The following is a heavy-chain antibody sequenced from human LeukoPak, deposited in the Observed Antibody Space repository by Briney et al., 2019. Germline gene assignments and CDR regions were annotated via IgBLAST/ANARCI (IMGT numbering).Heavy chain of an antibody. V-gene: IGHV3-66*01. CDR1: GFTVSSNY. J-gene: IGHJ4*02. D-gene: IGHD1-26*01. CDR2: IFTGGTT. Sequence: GGSLRLSCAASGFTVSSNYMSWVRQAPGKGLEWVSVIFTGGTTYYADSVKGRFTISRDNSKNTLYLQMNSLRAEDTAMYYCARSMSGSRELWGQGTLVTVSP. CDR3: ARSMSGSREL.